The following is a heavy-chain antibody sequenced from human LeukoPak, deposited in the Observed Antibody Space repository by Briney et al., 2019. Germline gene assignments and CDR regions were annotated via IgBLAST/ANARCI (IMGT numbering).Heavy chain of an antibody. D-gene: IGHD1-26*01. CDR1: GFTFSSYS. Sequence: GGSLRLSCAASGFTFSSYSMNWVRQAPGKGLEWVSYISSSSSTIYYADSVKGRFTISRDNAKNSLYLQMNSLRAEDMALYYCAKDSGSYSTSFDYWGQGTLVTVSS. CDR2: ISSSSSTI. V-gene: IGHV3-48*01. J-gene: IGHJ4*02. CDR3: AKDSGSYSTSFDY.